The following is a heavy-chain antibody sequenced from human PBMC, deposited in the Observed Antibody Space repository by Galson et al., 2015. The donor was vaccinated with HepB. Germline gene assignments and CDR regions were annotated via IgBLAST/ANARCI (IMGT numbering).Heavy chain of an antibody. CDR1: GFTFSSFA. CDR3: ARAPDGYLYYYSMEV. J-gene: IGHJ6*02. CDR2: ITGSGASA. V-gene: IGHV3-23*01. D-gene: IGHD5-18*01. Sequence: LRLSCAVSGFTFSSFAMNWVRQAPGKGLEWVSAITGSGASAYYADSVKGRFTISRDNSKSTLYLQMNSLITEDTAVYYCARAPDGYLYYYSMEVWGQGTTVTVSS.